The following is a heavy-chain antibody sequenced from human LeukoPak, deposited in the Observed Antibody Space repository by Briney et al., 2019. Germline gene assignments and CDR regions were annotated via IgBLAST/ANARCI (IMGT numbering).Heavy chain of an antibody. CDR1: GFIFSRFW. V-gene: IGHV3-7*01. J-gene: IGHJ4*02. D-gene: IGHD3-16*01. CDR3: ASNWGSYPDC. Sequence: GRSLRLSCAASGFIFSRFWMTWVRQVPGKGLDWVANIKEDGSETHYVDSVRGRFSISRDNAKNSLYLQMYSLRAEDTGLYYCASNWGSYPDCWGQGVLVAVSS. CDR2: IKEDGSET.